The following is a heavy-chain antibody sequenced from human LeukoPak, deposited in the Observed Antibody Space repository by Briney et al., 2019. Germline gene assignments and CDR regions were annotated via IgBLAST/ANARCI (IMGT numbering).Heavy chain of an antibody. Sequence: SETLSLTCTVSGGSMNPYYWTWIRQSPGKGLEWIGYIYFTGSTTYNPSLKSRVTFSVDRSTNQFSLKLSSVTAADTAVYHCARGITSASSITIFGVVTVYNWFDPWGQGTLVTVSS. CDR1: GGSMNPYY. D-gene: IGHD3-3*01. CDR2: IYFTGST. J-gene: IGHJ5*02. CDR3: ARGITSASSITIFGVVTVYNWFDP. V-gene: IGHV4-59*12.